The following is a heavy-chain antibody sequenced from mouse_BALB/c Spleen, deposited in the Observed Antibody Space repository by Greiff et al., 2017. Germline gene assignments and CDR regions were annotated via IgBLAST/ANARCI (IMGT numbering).Heavy chain of an antibody. CDR3: ARQGGNSWFAY. Sequence: EVQLVESGGGLVKLGGSLKLSCAASGFTFSSYYMSWVRQTPEKRLELVAAINSNGGSTYYPDTVKGRFTISRDNAKNTLYLQMSSLKSEDTALYYCARQGGNSWFAYWGQGTLVTVSA. D-gene: IGHD2-1*01. J-gene: IGHJ3*01. V-gene: IGHV5-6-2*01. CDR2: INSNGGST. CDR1: GFTFSSYY.